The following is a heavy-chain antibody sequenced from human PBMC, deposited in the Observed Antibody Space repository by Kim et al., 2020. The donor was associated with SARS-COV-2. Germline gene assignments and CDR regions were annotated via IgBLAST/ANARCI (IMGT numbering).Heavy chain of an antibody. D-gene: IGHD3-10*01. CDR3: ARGGVLVVRGGRLL. J-gene: IGHJ4*02. Sequence: GGSLRLSCAASGFTFSSYGMHWVRQAPGKGLEWVAVISYDGSNKYYADSVKGRFTISRDNSKNTLYLQMNSLRAEDTAVYYCARGGVLVVRGGRLLWGQGTLVTVSS. CDR2: ISYDGSNK. V-gene: IGHV3-33*05. CDR1: GFTFSSYG.